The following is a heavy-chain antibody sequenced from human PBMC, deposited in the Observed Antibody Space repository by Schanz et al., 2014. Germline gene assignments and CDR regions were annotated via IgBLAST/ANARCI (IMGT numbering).Heavy chain of an antibody. CDR3: ARGSITMVRGGDVGAFDI. J-gene: IGHJ3*02. D-gene: IGHD3-10*01. CDR2: ISYDGSSK. Sequence: VHLLESGGGLVQPGGSLRLSCAASGFTFRSYGMHWVRQAPGKGLEWVALISYDGSSKNHADSVQGRFTISRDNSKNALYLQMDSLRAEDTAVYYCARGSITMVRGGDVGAFDIWGQGTMVTVSS. V-gene: IGHV3-33*01. CDR1: GFTFRSYG.